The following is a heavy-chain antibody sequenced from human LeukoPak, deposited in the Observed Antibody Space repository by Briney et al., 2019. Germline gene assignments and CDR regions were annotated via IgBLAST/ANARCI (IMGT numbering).Heavy chain of an antibody. V-gene: IGHV3-33*01. Sequence: PGGSLRLSCAASGFTFSSYGMHWVRQAPGKGLEWVAVIWYDGSNKYYADSVKGRFTISRDNSKNTLYLQMNSLRAEDTAVYYCAIIYSGYNRAMGYWGQGTLVTVSS. J-gene: IGHJ4*02. CDR1: GFTFSSYG. D-gene: IGHD5-12*01. CDR2: IWYDGSNK. CDR3: AIIYSGYNRAMGY.